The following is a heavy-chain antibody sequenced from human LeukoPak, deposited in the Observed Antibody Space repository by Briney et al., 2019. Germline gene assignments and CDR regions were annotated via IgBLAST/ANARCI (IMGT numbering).Heavy chain of an antibody. J-gene: IGHJ4*02. CDR3: TRDLGTEYNIFDY. CDR1: AFTFSAYA. CDR2: VRYGGNIK. D-gene: IGHD3-9*01. Sequence: PGGSLRLSCAASAFTFSAYAMDWLGQAPGRGREGVAFVRYGGNIKYYADSVKGRFTISRDNSKNTLYLEMDSLRPEDTAVYYCTRDLGTEYNIFDYWGQGTLVTVSS. V-gene: IGHV3-30*02.